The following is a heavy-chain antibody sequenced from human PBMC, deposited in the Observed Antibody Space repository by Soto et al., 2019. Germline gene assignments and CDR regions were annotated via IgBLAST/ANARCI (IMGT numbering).Heavy chain of an antibody. CDR1: GGSISSGGYY. V-gene: IGHV4-31*03. CDR2: IYYSGST. J-gene: IGHJ6*02. CDR3: AIDKYYYGSGKDGMDV. Sequence: SETQSLTCTVSGGSISSGGYYWTWIRQHPGKGLEGIGYIYYSGSTYYNPSLKSRVTISVDTSKNQFSLKLSAGVAAVTAVYYCAIDKYYYGSGKDGMDVWGQGTTVTVSS. D-gene: IGHD3-10*01.